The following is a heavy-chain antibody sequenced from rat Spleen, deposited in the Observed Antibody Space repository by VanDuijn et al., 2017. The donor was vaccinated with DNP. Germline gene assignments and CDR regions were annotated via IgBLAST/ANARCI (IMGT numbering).Heavy chain of an antibody. CDR3: ARWNSGHFDY. J-gene: IGHJ2*01. V-gene: IGHV5-22*01. CDR2: IHYDGGST. D-gene: IGHD4-3*01. CDR1: GFTFSDYY. Sequence: EVQLVESGGDLVQPGRSLKLFCAASGFTFSDYYMAWIRQAPTKGLEWVAYIHYDGGSTKYGDSVKGRFTISRDNAKNTLYLQMNRLRSEDMATYYCARWNSGHFDYWGQGVMVPVSS.